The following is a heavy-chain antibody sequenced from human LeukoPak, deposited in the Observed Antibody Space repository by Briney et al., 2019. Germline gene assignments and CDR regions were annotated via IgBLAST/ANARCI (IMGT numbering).Heavy chain of an antibody. CDR2: ISAYNGNT. CDR1: GYTFTSYG. CDR3: ARVPWELRAFDI. Sequence: ASVKVSCKASGYTFTSYGISWVRQAPGQGLEWMGWISAYNGNTNYAQKLQGRVTMTRDTSISTAYMELSRLRSDDTAVYYCARVPWELRAFDIWGQGTMVTVSS. V-gene: IGHV1-18*01. D-gene: IGHD1-26*01. J-gene: IGHJ3*02.